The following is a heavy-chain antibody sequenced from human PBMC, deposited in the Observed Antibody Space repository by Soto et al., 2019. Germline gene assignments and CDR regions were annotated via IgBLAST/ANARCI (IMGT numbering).Heavy chain of an antibody. Sequence: SETLSLTCTVSGGSISSSSYYWGWIRQPPGKGLEWIGSIYYSGSTYYNPSLKSRVTISVDTSKNQFSLKLSSVTAADTAVYYCERHRMTTVTGYFDLRGRGTLVTVSS. J-gene: IGHJ2*01. CDR1: GGSISSSSYY. V-gene: IGHV4-39*01. D-gene: IGHD4-17*01. CDR2: IYYSGST. CDR3: ERHRMTTVTGYFDL.